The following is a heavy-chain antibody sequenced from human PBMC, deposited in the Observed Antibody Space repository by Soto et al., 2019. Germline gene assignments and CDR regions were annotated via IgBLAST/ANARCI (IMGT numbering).Heavy chain of an antibody. CDR1: GGTFSSYT. D-gene: IGHD2-2*01. V-gene: IGHV1-69*02. CDR2: IIPILGIA. CDR3: ASGEYCSSTSCYLTAFDI. J-gene: IGHJ3*02. Sequence: QVQLVQSGAEVKKPGSSVKVSCKASGGTFSSYTISWVRQAPGQGLEWMGRIIPILGIANYAQKFQGRVTITADKSTSTAYMEQSSLRSEDTAVYYWASGEYCSSTSCYLTAFDIWGQGTMVTVSS.